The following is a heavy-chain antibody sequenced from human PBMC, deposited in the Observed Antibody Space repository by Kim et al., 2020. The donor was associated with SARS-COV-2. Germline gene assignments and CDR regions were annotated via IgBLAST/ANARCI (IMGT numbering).Heavy chain of an antibody. CDR3: HRLYNHVWSGFDH. D-gene: IGHD1-1*01. CDR2: ISDSGGYT. V-gene: IGHV3-23*01. CDR1: GFTFSTYA. Sequence: GGSLRLSCAASGFTFSTYAMSWVRQAPGKGLEWVSSISDSGGYTYYADSVKGRFTISRDNSKNTLYLQMNYLRAEDTAVYYCHRLYNHVWSGFDHWGQGTLATVSS. J-gene: IGHJ4*02.